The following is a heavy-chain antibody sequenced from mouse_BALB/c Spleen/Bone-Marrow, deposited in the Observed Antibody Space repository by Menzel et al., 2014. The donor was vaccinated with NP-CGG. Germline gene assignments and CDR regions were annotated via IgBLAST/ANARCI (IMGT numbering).Heavy chain of an antibody. CDR2: INSNGGST. Sequence: EVKVEESGGGLVQLGGSLKLSCAASGFTFSNYGLSWVRQTPDKRLELVATINSNGGSTYYPDSVKGRFTISRDTAKNTLYLQMSSLKSEETAMYYCVRGNYGNYVDYFDFWGQGTTLTVSS. D-gene: IGHD2-1*01. CDR1: GFTFSNYG. V-gene: IGHV5-6-3*01. J-gene: IGHJ2*01. CDR3: VRGNYGNYVDYFDF.